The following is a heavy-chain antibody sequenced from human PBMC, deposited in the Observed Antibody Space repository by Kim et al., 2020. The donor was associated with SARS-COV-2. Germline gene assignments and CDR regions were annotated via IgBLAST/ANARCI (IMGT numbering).Heavy chain of an antibody. CDR3: ASYGVYGLDV. J-gene: IGHJ6*02. V-gene: IGHV5-51*01. CDR1: GYTFTNYW. Sequence: GESLKISCKGSGYTFTNYWTAWVRQMPGKGLECMGIIYPGDSDTSYSPSFQGQVTISADRSISTAYLQWSSLKASDTAMYYCASYGVYGLDVWGQGTTVT. D-gene: IGHD3-16*01. CDR2: IYPGDSDT.